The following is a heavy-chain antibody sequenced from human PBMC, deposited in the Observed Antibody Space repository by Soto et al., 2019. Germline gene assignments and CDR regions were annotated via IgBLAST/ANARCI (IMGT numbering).Heavy chain of an antibody. J-gene: IGHJ4*02. CDR1: GGSFSGYY. CDR2: INHSGST. V-gene: IGHV4-34*01. CDR3: ARMGFWSGYYNVRKTYYFDY. Sequence: NPSETLSLTCAVYGGSFSGYYWSWIRQPPGKGLEWIGEINHSGSTNYNPSLKSRVTISVDTSKNQFPLKLSSVTAADTAVYYCARMGFWSGYYNVRKTYYFDYWGQGTLVTVSS. D-gene: IGHD3-3*01.